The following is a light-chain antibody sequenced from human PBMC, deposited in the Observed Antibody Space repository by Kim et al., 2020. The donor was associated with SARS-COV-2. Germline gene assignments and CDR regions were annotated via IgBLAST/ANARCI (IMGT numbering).Light chain of an antibody. CDR1: QSISSY. J-gene: IGKJ2*01. Sequence: ASVGDRVTITCRASQSISSYLNWYQQKPGKAPKLLIYAASSLQSGVPSRFSGSGSGTNFTLTISSLQPEDFATYYCQQSYSTLMYTFGQGTKLEI. CDR3: QQSYSTLMYT. V-gene: IGKV1-39*01. CDR2: AAS.